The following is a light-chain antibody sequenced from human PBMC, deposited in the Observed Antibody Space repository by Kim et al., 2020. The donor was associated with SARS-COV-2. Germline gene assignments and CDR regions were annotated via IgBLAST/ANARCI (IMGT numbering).Light chain of an antibody. Sequence: VSPGQTVSITCSGDKLGDKYVCWYQQKPGQSPVLVIYQDTKRPSGIPERFSGSNSGNTATLTISGTQAMDEADYYCQAWDSSTWVFGGGTKVTVL. CDR3: QAWDSSTWV. CDR1: KLGDKY. J-gene: IGLJ3*02. V-gene: IGLV3-1*01. CDR2: QDT.